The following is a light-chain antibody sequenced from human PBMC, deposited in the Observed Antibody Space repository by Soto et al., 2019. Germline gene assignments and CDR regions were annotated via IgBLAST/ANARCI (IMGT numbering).Light chain of an antibody. J-gene: IGKJ4*01. V-gene: IGKV1-5*03. Sequence: DIQITQFPSTLSASVGDRVIITCRASQSIHTWLAWYQQKAGKAPSPLIYKTSSLERGVPSRFSGGGSGTEFTLTVSRLQPADFATYYCQQYDSYPPTFGGGTKVDVK. CDR1: QSIHTW. CDR3: QQYDSYPPT. CDR2: KTS.